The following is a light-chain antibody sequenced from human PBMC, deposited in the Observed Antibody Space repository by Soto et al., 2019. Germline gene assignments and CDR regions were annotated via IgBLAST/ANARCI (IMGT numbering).Light chain of an antibody. CDR1: QSISNK. J-gene: IGKJ5*01. CDR2: GAS. CDR3: QQYNIWSSIT. V-gene: IGKV3-15*01. Sequence: ERVMTQSPATLSVSPGERATLSCRASQSISNKVGWYQQKPGQAPRLLIYGASTRATGVPPRFSGSGSGTEFTLTISSLPCEDFAVYYCQQYNIWSSITFGQGTRLEIK.